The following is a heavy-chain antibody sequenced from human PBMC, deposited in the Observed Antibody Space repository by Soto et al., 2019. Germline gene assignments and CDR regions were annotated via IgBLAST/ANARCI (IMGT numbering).Heavy chain of an antibody. V-gene: IGHV4-59*01. CDR2: MYYSGST. D-gene: IGHD2-15*01. CDR3: ARDAGGPADY. CDR1: VESINIYY. J-gene: IGHJ4*02. Sequence: SETLSLTCTVSVESINIYYWSWIRQPPGKGLEWIGYMYYSGSTNYNPSLKSRVTISVDTSKNQFSLKLSSVTAAGPAVYYCARDAGGPADYWGQGTLVTVSS.